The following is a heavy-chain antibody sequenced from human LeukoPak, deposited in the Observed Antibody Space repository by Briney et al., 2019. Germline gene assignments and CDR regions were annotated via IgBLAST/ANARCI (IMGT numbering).Heavy chain of an antibody. CDR3: VKAVATAMVTDKDAFDV. Sequence: GGSLRLSCGASVFTFSTYALHWVRQAPGKGLFWVTVISYDGSNKYYADSVKGRFTISRDNSKNILYLQMNSLRAEDTAVYYCVKAVATAMVTDKDAFDVWGQGTMVTVSS. V-gene: IGHV3-30*18. CDR1: VFTFSTYA. CDR2: ISYDGSNK. D-gene: IGHD5-18*01. J-gene: IGHJ3*01.